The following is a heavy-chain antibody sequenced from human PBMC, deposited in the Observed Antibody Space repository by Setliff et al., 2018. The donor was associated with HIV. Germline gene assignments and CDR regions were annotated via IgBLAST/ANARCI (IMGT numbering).Heavy chain of an antibody. CDR1: GDSIRSYY. J-gene: IGHJ4*02. CDR3: ARGRDKYGPIDY. Sequence: SETLSLTCTVSGDSIRSYYWSWIRQPPGKGLEWIGSIYYSGNTYCNPSLKSRVTISGDTSKKQFSLKLSSVTAADTAVYYCARGRDKYGPIDYWGQGTLVTVSS. V-gene: IGHV4-59*01. D-gene: IGHD3-10*01. CDR2: IYYSGNT.